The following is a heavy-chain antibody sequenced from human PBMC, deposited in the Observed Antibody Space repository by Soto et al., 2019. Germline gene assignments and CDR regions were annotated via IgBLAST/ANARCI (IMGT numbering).Heavy chain of an antibody. V-gene: IGHV3-9*01. CDR2: ITWNSGTI. D-gene: IGHD3-3*01. CDR1: GFTFDDYA. J-gene: IGHJ6*03. CDR3: TKSWRLYYMDV. Sequence: EVQLVESGGGLVQPGRSLRLSCAASGFTFDDYAMHWVRQAPGRGLEWVSRITWNSGTIDYADSVKGRFTISRDNAKNSLSLQMNSLRAEDTALYYCTKSWRLYYMDVWGKGTTVTVSS.